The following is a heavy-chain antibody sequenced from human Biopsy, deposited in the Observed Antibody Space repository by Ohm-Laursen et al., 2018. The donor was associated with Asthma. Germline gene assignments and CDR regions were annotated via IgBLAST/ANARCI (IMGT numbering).Heavy chain of an antibody. D-gene: IGHD4-17*01. J-gene: IGHJ4*02. Sequence: SLRLSCTASGFTFRTYAMHWVRQPPGKGLEWVALISHDGNKRYSADSVKGRLTISRDNSKNTLYLQMNSLRAEDTAVYYCARKARHGDYDFDYWGQGTLVTVSS. CDR1: GFTFRTYA. V-gene: IGHV3-30*03. CDR3: ARKARHGDYDFDY. CDR2: ISHDGNKR.